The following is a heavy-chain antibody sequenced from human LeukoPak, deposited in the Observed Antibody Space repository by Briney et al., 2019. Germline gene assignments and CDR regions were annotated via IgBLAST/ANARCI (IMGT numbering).Heavy chain of an antibody. J-gene: IGHJ6*02. D-gene: IGHD1-26*01. CDR3: VSLSEGSGSYYGFAMDV. CDR2: ISSSSSYI. V-gene: IGHV3-21*01. CDR1: GFIFSNYA. Sequence: GGSLRLSCAASGFIFSNYAMSWVRQAPGKGLEWVSSISSSSSYIYYVDSVKGRFTISRDNAKNSLYLQMNSLRAEDSAVYYCVSLSEGSGSYYGFAMDVWGQGTTVTVSS.